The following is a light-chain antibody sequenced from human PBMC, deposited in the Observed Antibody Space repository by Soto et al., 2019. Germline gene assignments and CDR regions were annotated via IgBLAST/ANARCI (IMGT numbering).Light chain of an antibody. CDR1: QSVLYSSNNKNY. Sequence: DIVMTQSPDSLAVSLGERATINCKSRQSVLYSSNNKNYLAWYQQKPGQPPKLLIYWASTRESGVPDRFSGSGSGTDFTLNISSLQAEDVAIYYCQQYYSTPPTFGPGTKVDIK. CDR2: WAS. J-gene: IGKJ3*01. CDR3: QQYYSTPPT. V-gene: IGKV4-1*01.